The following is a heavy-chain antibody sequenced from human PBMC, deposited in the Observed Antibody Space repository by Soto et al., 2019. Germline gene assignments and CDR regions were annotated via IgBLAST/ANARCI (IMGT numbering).Heavy chain of an antibody. J-gene: IGHJ4*02. CDR3: ARGRGAAADYFDF. D-gene: IGHD6-13*01. V-gene: IGHV3-11*05. CDR1: GFTFSDYY. CDR2: ISSRTSHT. Sequence: QVQLVESGGGLVKPGGSLRLSCAVSGFTFSDYYMTWIRQAPGKGLEGVSYISSRTSHTNYADSVKGRFTISIDNAKNSLFLQMNTLRAEDTAVYYCARGRGAAADYFDFWGQGTLVTVSS.